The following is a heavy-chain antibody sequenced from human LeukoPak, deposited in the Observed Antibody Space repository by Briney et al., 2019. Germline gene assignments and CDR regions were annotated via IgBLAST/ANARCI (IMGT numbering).Heavy chain of an antibody. CDR2: MSSDGSDK. CDR3: ARPGGTYNYSYGMDV. D-gene: IGHD2-15*01. Sequence: PGGSLRLSCAASGFTFSSYGMNWVRQAPGQGLEWVAVMSSDGSDKYYSDTVPGRFTISRDNSENTLYLQMNSLRAEDTAVYYCARPGGTYNYSYGMDVWGQGTTVTVSS. J-gene: IGHJ6*02. CDR1: GFTFSSYG. V-gene: IGHV3-30*03.